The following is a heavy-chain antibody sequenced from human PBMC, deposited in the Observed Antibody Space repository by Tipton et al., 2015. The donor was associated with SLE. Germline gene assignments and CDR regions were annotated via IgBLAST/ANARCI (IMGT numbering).Heavy chain of an antibody. Sequence: TLSLTCNVSVYSISSSHWWGWIRQPPGKGLEWIGHIYYGGTIYYNPSLKSRVTMSIDTSKNQFSLKLSSVTDADTAVYYCARVQAYEGFDPWGQGTLATVSS. CDR3: ARVQAYEGFDP. CDR2: IYYGGTI. V-gene: IGHV4-28*02. J-gene: IGHJ5*02. D-gene: IGHD3-16*01. CDR1: VYSISSSHW.